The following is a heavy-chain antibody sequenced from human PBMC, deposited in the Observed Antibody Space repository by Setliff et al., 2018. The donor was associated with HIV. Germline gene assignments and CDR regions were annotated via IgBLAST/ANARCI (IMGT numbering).Heavy chain of an antibody. CDR1: GDSISSGGYF. CDR2: IHTTGST. D-gene: IGHD6-19*01. CDR3: ARRPYSSGRFDP. Sequence: SETLSLTCTVSGDSISSGGYFWSWIRQPAGKGLEWVGHIHTTGSTNYNPSLKSRVIVAIDTPQNQFFLRLTSVTAADTAVYFCARRPYSSGRFDPWGQGTLVTVPS. V-gene: IGHV4-61*09. J-gene: IGHJ5*02.